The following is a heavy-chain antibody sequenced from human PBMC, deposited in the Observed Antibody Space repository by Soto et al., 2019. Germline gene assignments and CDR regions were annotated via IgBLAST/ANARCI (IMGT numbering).Heavy chain of an antibody. D-gene: IGHD2-15*01. CDR3: ARGTPSPLIVRSSRGPWFDP. CDR2: MYYGGRT. Sequence: PSETLSLTCTVSGGSISSYHWSWIRQPAGRGLERSGSMYYGGRTNYSPSLKSRVTISVDTSKMQVSLKLSSVTAADTAVYFCARGTPSPLIVRSSRGPWFDPWGQGTLVTVYS. CDR1: GGSISSYH. V-gene: IGHV4-59*08. J-gene: IGHJ5*02.